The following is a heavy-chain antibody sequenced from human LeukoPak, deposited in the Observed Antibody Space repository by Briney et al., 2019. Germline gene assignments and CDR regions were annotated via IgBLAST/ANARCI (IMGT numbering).Heavy chain of an antibody. V-gene: IGHV4-59*01. Sequence: SETLSLTCTVSGFTISSYYWSWIRQPPGKGLEWIGYIYCSGSTNYNPSLESRVTISVDTTKNQFFLQLRSVTAADTAVDYSGSTNYNPPLKSRVTISVDTSKNQFSLKLSSVTAADTAVYYCARVYYDFWSGYYPDAFDIWGKGTMVTVSS. CDR2: IYCSGST. CDR3: GSTNYNPPLKSRVTISVDTSKNQFSLKLSSVTAADTAVYYCARVYYDFWSGYYPDAFDI. J-gene: IGHJ3*02. CDR1: GFTISSYY. D-gene: IGHD3-10*01.